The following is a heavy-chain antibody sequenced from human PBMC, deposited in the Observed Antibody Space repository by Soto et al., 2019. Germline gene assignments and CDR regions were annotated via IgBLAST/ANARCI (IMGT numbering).Heavy chain of an antibody. V-gene: IGHV3-64*01. CDR3: ARSAVTLYYYYYYMDV. D-gene: IGHD4-17*01. CDR2: ISSNGGST. CDR1: GFTFSSYA. J-gene: IGHJ6*03. Sequence: GGSLRLSCAASGFTFSSYAMHWVRQAPGKGLEYVSAISSNGGSTYYANSVKGRFTISRDNSKNTLYLQMGSLRAEDMAVYYCARSAVTLYYYYYYMDVWGKGTTVTVSS.